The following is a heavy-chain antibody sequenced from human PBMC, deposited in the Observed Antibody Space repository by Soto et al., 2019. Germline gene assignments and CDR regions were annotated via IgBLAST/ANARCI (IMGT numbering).Heavy chain of an antibody. CDR1: GYSFTGYW. Sequence: GESLKISCKGSGYSFTGYWIGWVRQMPGKGLEWMGIIYPGDSDTRYSPSFQGQVTISADKSISTAYLQWSSLKASDTAMYYCARAPYDILTGYSVNDYYYYGMDVWGQGTTVTVSS. CDR2: IYPGDSDT. J-gene: IGHJ6*02. D-gene: IGHD3-9*01. V-gene: IGHV5-51*01. CDR3: ARAPYDILTGYSVNDYYYYGMDV.